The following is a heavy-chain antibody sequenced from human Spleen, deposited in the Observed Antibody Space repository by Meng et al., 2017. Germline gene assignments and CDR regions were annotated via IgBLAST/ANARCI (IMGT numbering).Heavy chain of an antibody. V-gene: IGHV3-66*02. CDR3: ARVGSGWYY. CDR1: GFTVSHNY. CDR2: IYSGGNT. Sequence: GESLKISCAASGFTVSHNYMSWVRQAPGKGLEWVSVIYSGGNTYYADSVKGRFTISRDNSKNTVFLQINSLRVEDTAVYYCARVGSGWYYWGQGTLVTVSS. D-gene: IGHD6-19*01. J-gene: IGHJ4*02.